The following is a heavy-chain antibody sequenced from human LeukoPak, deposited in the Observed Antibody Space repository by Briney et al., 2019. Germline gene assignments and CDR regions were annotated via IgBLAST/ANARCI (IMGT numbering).Heavy chain of an antibody. Sequence: GGSLRLSCAASGFTFSGHHMAWVRQAPGKGLEWVGRIRSKLNSYITEYAASVKGRVTISRADSKTSLWLQMNSLKTEHTAVYYCTPDPVATDGGYWGQGTLVTVSS. CDR3: TPDPVATDGGY. V-gene: IGHV3-72*01. D-gene: IGHD2-15*01. CDR2: IRSKLNSYIT. CDR1: GFTFSGHH. J-gene: IGHJ4*02.